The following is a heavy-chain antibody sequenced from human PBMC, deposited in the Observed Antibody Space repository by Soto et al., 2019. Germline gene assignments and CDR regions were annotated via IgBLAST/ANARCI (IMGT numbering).Heavy chain of an antibody. CDR3: AKDLWGQRYFDL. Sequence: GGSLRLSCAASGFLFTIYPMSWVRQAPGKGLEWVSAITGSGGSTYYAESVKGRFTISRDNSHNTLFLQMNRLRVEDTAVYYCAKDLWGQRYFDLWGRGTLVTVS. CDR2: ITGSGGST. CDR1: GFLFTIYP. J-gene: IGHJ2*01. D-gene: IGHD7-27*01. V-gene: IGHV3-23*01.